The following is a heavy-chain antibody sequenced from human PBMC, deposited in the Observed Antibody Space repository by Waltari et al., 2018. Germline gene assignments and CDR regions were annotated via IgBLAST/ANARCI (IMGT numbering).Heavy chain of an antibody. V-gene: IGHV4-34*01. CDR1: GGSFSGYY. Sequence: VQLQQWGAGLLKPSETLSLTCAVYGGSFSGYYWSWIRQPPGKGLEWIGEINQSGSTNYNPSLKSRVTISVDTSKNQFSLKLSSVTAADTAVYYCARDPFIYCSSTSCYNDYWGQGTLVTVSS. CDR3: ARDPFIYCSSTSCYNDY. CDR2: INQSGST. D-gene: IGHD2-2*02. J-gene: IGHJ4*02.